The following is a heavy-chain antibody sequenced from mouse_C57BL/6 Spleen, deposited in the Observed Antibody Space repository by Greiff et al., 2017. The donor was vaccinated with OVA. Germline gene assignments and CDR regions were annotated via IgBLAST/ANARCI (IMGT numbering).Heavy chain of an antibody. D-gene: IGHD3-3*01. CDR1: GFNIKDDY. Sequence: EVQGVESGAELVRPGASVKLSCTASGFNIKDDYMHWVKQRPEQGLEWIGWIDPENGDTEYASKFQGKATITADTSSNTAYLQLSSLTSEDTAVYYCTRGGRDGVPYWYFDVWGTGTTVTVSS. J-gene: IGHJ1*03. CDR2: IDPENGDT. CDR3: TRGGRDGVPYWYFDV. V-gene: IGHV14-4*01.